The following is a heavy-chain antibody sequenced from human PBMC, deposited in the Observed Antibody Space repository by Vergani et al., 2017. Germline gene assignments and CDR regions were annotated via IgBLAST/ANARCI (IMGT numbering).Heavy chain of an antibody. CDR1: GASIRSSTYY. Sequence: QLQLQESGPGLVKPSATLSLTCSVSGASIRSSTYYWGWIRQPPGKGLGWIASIYYSGSTSYNASLTSRVTISVDTSKNQFSLKRSSVTAADTAVYFCARHSTVEWLVKLGWIDPWGQGILVTVSS. D-gene: IGHD6-19*01. CDR3: ARHSTVEWLVKLGWIDP. J-gene: IGHJ5*02. V-gene: IGHV4-39*01. CDR2: IYYSGST.